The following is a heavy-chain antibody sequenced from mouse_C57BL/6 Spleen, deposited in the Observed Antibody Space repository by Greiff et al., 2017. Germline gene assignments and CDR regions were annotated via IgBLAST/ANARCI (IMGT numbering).Heavy chain of an antibody. Sequence: QVQLQQSGAELVRPGASVTLSCKASGYTFTDYEMHWVKQTPVHGLEWIGAIDPETGGTAYNQKFKGKAILTADKSSSTAYMELRSLTSEDSAVYYCTRGDYPFDYWGQGTTLTVSS. D-gene: IGHD2-4*01. J-gene: IGHJ2*01. CDR2: IDPETGGT. CDR1: GYTFTDYE. CDR3: TRGDYPFDY. V-gene: IGHV1-15*01.